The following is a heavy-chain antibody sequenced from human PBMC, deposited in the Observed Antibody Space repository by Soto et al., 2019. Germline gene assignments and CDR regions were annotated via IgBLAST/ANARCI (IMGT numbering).Heavy chain of an antibody. J-gene: IGHJ5*02. CDR2: IYWDDDK. D-gene: IGHD2-15*01. CDR3: APVVAGSGLGWFDP. CDR1: GFSPSTSGVG. Sequence: KESGPTLVKPTQTLTLTCTFSGFSPSTSGVGVGWIRQPPGKALEWLALIYWDDDKRYSPSLKSRLTITKDTSKNQVVLTMTNMDPVDTATYYCAPVVAGSGLGWFDPWGQGTLVTVSS. V-gene: IGHV2-5*02.